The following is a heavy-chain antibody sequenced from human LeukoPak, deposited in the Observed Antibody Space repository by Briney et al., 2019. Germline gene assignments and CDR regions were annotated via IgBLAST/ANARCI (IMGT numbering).Heavy chain of an antibody. Sequence: ASVKVSCKASGGTFSSYAISWVRQAPGQGLEWMGGIIPIFGTANYAQKFQGRVTITADESTSTAYMELSSLRSKDTAVYYCARGIVLMNYYYYMDVWGKGTTVTVSS. D-gene: IGHD2-8*01. CDR2: IIPIFGTA. V-gene: IGHV1-69*13. J-gene: IGHJ6*03. CDR3: ARGIVLMNYYYYMDV. CDR1: GGTFSSYA.